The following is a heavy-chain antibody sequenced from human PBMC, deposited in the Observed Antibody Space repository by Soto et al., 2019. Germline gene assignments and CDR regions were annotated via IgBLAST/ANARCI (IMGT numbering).Heavy chain of an antibody. V-gene: IGHV3-74*01. CDR2: INPDGSST. Sequence: GGSLRLSCVVSGFTFSDYWMHWVRQAPGKGLVWVSRINPDGSSTSYADSVKGRFTFSRDNAKNTLYLQMNSLRAGDTAVYYCTRDSFQDPYYYGMDVWGQGTTVTV. J-gene: IGHJ6*02. CDR3: TRDSFQDPYYYGMDV. CDR1: GFTFSDYW.